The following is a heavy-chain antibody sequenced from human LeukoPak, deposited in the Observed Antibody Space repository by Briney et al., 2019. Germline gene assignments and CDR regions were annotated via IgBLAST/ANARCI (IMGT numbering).Heavy chain of an antibody. CDR2: ISYDGSNK. V-gene: IGHV3-30*18. CDR3: AKYIGLLDYYYYGMDV. CDR1: GFTFSSYG. J-gene: IGHJ6*04. D-gene: IGHD2-8*01. Sequence: PGGSLRLSCAASGFTFSSYGMHWVRQAPGKGLEWVAVISYDGSNKYYADSVKGRFTISRDNSKNTLYLQVNSLRAEDTAVYYCAKYIGLLDYYYYGMDVWGKGTTVTVSS.